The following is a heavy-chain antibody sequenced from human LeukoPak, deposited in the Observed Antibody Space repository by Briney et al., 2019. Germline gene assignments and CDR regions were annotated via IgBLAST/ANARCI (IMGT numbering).Heavy chain of an antibody. D-gene: IGHD2-2*03. CDR1: GGSISSSRSY. CDR2: ISYSGDT. J-gene: IGHJ4*02. CDR3: AKVRGRDGYFDF. Sequence: SETLSLSCTVSGGSISSSRSYGAWIRQSPGKGLEWIGSISYSGDTYYSPFLKSRVTISVDTSKNKFSLRLGSVTAADTAMYFCAKVRGRDGYFDFWGQGTRVTVSA. V-gene: IGHV4-39*07.